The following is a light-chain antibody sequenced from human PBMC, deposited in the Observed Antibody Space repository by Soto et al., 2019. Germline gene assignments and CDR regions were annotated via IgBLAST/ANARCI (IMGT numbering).Light chain of an antibody. V-gene: IGLV1-40*01. CDR2: GNT. J-gene: IGLJ3*02. CDR3: QSYDSTRSGRL. Sequence: QLVLTQPPSVSGAPGQRVTISCTGSSSNIGAGYDVHWYQQLPGAAPKLLIFGNTNRPSGVPDRFSGSRSGTSATLAISGLHAEDEADYFCQSYDSTRSGRLFGGGTKVTVL. CDR1: SSNIGAGYD.